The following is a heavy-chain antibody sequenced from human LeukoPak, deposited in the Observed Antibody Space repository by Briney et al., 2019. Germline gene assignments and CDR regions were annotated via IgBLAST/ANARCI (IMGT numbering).Heavy chain of an antibody. CDR1: GYTFTSYG. D-gene: IGHD5-18*01. J-gene: IGHJ4*02. Sequence: ASVKVSCKASGYTFTSYGISWVRQAPGQGLEWMGWMNPNSGNTGYAQKFQGRVTMTRNTSISTAYMELSSLRSEDTAVYYCARAHVDTAMVLFDYWGQGTLVTVSS. CDR3: ARAHVDTAMVLFDY. CDR2: MNPNSGNT. V-gene: IGHV1-8*02.